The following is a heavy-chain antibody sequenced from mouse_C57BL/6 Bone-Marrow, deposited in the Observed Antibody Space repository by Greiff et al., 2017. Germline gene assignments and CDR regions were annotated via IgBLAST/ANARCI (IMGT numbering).Heavy chain of an antibody. CDR2: IWSGGST. CDR1: GFSLTSFG. CDR3: ARGGFAY. V-gene: IGHV2-2*01. Sequence: VKLMESGPGLVQPSQSLSITCTVSGFSLTSFGVHWVRQSPGKGLEGLGVIWSGGSTDSNAAFISRLSISKDNSKSQVFFKMNSLQADDTAIYYCARGGFAYWGQGTLVTVSA. J-gene: IGHJ3*01.